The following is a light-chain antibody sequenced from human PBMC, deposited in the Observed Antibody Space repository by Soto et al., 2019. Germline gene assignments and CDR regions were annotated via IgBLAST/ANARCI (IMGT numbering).Light chain of an antibody. J-gene: IGKJ2*01. CDR1: QSVGSN. Sequence: EIVMTQSPATLSVSPGERATLSCRASQSVGSNLAWYQQKPGQAPSLLISSASTRATGIPARFSGSGSGTEFTLTISSLQSEDFAVYYCQQYIDWPETFGQGTKVEIK. CDR2: SAS. V-gene: IGKV3D-15*01. CDR3: QQYIDWPET.